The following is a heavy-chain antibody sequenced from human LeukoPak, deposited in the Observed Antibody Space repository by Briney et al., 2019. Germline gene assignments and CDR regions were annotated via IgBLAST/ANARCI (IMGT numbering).Heavy chain of an antibody. D-gene: IGHD3-22*01. Sequence: GASVKVSCKASGGTFSSYAISWVRQAPGQGLEWMGIINPNGGSTNYAQKFQGRATMTRDTSTSTLYMELSSLRSEDTAVYYCARDRRYYDSSGPNWFDSWGQGTLVTVSS. J-gene: IGHJ5*01. CDR2: INPNGGST. CDR1: GGTFSSYA. V-gene: IGHV1-46*01. CDR3: ARDRRYYDSSGPNWFDS.